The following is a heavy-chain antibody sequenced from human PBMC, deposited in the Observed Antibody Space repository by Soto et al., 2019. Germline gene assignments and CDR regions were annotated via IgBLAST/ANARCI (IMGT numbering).Heavy chain of an antibody. CDR2: ISPYNGNT. V-gene: IGHV1-18*01. Sequence: QVQLVQSGAEVKKPGASVKVSCKASGYTFTNFGINWVRQAPGLGLEWVGWISPYNGNTQTVEKLQGRVTMTTDTSTSTANMELRSMRSDDTAVYYCARRRDYGDFYSDYWGQGTLVTVSS. D-gene: IGHD4-17*01. CDR3: ARRRDYGDFYSDY. CDR1: GYTFTNFG. J-gene: IGHJ4*02.